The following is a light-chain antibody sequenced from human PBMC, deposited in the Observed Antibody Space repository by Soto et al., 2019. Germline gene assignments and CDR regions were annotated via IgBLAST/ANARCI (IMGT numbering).Light chain of an antibody. CDR2: CAS. CDR1: VSVSSSG. V-gene: IGKV3-20*01. J-gene: IGKJ1*01. CDR3: QQYGSSTET. Sequence: NVLTQSLVTLSLSAGEKATRSCRASVSVSSSGVAWNQQKPDQAPRLLNSCASSRATGIPDRFGGSEYGTDFPLTISRLEHEDFEVYYWQQYGSSTETFGQGPKVDIK.